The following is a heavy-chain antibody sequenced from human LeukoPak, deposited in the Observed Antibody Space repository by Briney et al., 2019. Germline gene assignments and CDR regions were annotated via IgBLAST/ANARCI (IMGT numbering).Heavy chain of an antibody. Sequence: GGSLRLSCAASGFTFSSYATHWVRQAPGKGLEWVAVISYDGSNKYYADSVKGRFTISRDNSKNTLYLQMNSLRAEDTAVYYCARDPADQYYYYGMDVWGQGTTVTVSS. CDR1: GFTFSSYA. J-gene: IGHJ6*02. CDR2: ISYDGSNK. CDR3: ARDPADQYYYYGMDV. V-gene: IGHV3-30-3*01.